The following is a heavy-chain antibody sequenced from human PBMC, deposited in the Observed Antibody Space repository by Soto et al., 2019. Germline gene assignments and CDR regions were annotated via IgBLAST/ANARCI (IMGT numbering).Heavy chain of an antibody. CDR1: GYSFTSYW. J-gene: IGHJ6*02. D-gene: IGHD3-22*01. CDR2: IYPGDSDT. CDR3: ILRVDSSGYYGWYGMDV. V-gene: IGHV5-51*01. Sequence: GESLKISCKGSGYSFTSYWIGWVRQMPGKGLEWMGIIYPGDSDTRYSPSFQGQVTISADKSISTAYLQWSSLKASDTAMYYCILRVDSSGYYGWYGMDVWGQGTTVTVSS.